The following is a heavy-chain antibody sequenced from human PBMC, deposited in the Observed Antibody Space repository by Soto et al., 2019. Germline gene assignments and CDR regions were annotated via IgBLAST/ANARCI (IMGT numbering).Heavy chain of an antibody. D-gene: IGHD2-2*02. V-gene: IGHV1-18*01. J-gene: IGHJ3*01. CDR1: GYNFSTYG. CDR2: INPLKGDT. CDR3: ARVKVPAAILGAFDL. Sequence: QVQLVQSGAEMKKPGASVKVSCKASGYNFSTYGITWVRQAPGQGLDWMGWINPLKGDTNSAARFQDRVTMTTDTSTRTAYMELRSLRSDDTAVYYCARVKVPAAILGAFDLWGQGTLVTVAS.